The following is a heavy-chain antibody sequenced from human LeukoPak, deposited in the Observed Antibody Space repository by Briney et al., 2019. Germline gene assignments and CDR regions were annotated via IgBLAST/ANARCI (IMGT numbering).Heavy chain of an antibody. CDR1: GGTFSSYA. CDR2: IIPIFGTA. CDR3: AKDSSSWYKVYYFDY. Sequence: SVKVSCKASGGTFSSYAISWVRQAPGQGLEWMGGIIPIFGTANYAQKFQGRVTITTDESTSTAYMELSSLRSEDTAVYYCAKDSSSWYKVYYFDYWGQGTLVTVSS. V-gene: IGHV1-69*05. J-gene: IGHJ4*02. D-gene: IGHD6-13*01.